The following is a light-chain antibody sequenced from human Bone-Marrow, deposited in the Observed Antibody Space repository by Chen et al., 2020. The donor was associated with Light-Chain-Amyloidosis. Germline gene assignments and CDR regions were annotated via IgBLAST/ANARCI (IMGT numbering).Light chain of an antibody. CDR2: EDD. V-gene: IGLV6-57*01. CDR1: SGSIATNY. CDR3: QSYQGSSQGV. J-gene: IGLJ3*02. Sequence: NFMLTQPHSVSESPGKTVIISCTRSSGSIATNYVQWYQQRPGSSPTTVIYEDDQRPAGVPDRCSGSIDRSSNSASLTNSGLKTEDEADYYCQSYQGSSQGVFGGGTKLTVL.